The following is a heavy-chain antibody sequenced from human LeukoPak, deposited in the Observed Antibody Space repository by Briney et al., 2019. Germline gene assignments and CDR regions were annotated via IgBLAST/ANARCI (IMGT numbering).Heavy chain of an antibody. J-gene: IGHJ4*02. CDR2: ISGSGGNT. Sequence: SGGSLRLSCAASGFTFSSYAMTWVRQAPGKGLEWVSVISGSGGNTYYADSVKGRFTVSRDNSKNTLYLQMNSLRAEDTAVYHCAKDLDSSGDYSYRYWGQGTLVTVFS. D-gene: IGHD3-22*01. CDR3: AKDLDSSGDYSYRY. V-gene: IGHV3-23*01. CDR1: GFTFSSYA.